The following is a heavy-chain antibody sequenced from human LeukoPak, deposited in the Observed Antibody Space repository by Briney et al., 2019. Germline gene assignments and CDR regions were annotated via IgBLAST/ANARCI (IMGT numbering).Heavy chain of an antibody. D-gene: IGHD3-10*01. Sequence: SGGSLRLSCAASGFTFSSYAMSWVRQAPGKGLEWVANIKEDESEKYYVDSVKGRFTISRDNAQNSLNLQMNSLRPEDTAMYYCARVRTTGSYYGMDVWGQGATVTVSS. CDR3: ARVRTTGSYYGMDV. CDR2: IKEDESEK. V-gene: IGHV3-7*01. J-gene: IGHJ6*02. CDR1: GFTFSSYA.